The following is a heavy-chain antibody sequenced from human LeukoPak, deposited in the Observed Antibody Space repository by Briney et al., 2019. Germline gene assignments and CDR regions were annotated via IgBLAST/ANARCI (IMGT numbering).Heavy chain of an antibody. Sequence: SETLSLTCTVSGASISSHYWSWIRRPAGGALEWIGRVYDSGSAMYNPSLKSRVTISLDTSNNQFSLRLSSVTAADTAVYYCARGAAHSDFLSRRPGQSYRYMDVWGKGATVTVSS. D-gene: IGHD3-3*01. CDR1: GASISSHY. V-gene: IGHV4-4*07. CDR3: ARGAAHSDFLSRRPGQSYRYMDV. J-gene: IGHJ6*03. CDR2: VYDSGSA.